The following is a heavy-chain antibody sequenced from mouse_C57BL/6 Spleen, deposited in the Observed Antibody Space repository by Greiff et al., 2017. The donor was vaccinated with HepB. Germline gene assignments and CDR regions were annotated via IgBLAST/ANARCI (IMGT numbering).Heavy chain of an antibody. CDR3: TRAPIYKGFAY. V-gene: IGHV5-9-1*02. CDR2: ISSGGDYI. D-gene: IGHD2-1*01. Sequence: EVKLVESGEGLVKPGGSLKLSCAASGFTFSSYAMSWVRQTPEKRLEWVAYISSGGDYIYYADTVKGRFTISRDNARNTLYLQMSSLKSEDTAMYYCTRAPIYKGFAYWGQGTLVTVSA. CDR1: GFTFSSYA. J-gene: IGHJ3*01.